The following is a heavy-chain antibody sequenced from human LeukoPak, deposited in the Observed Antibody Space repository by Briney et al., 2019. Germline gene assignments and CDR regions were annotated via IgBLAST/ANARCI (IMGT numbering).Heavy chain of an antibody. J-gene: IGHJ4*02. Sequence: GRSLRLSCATSGFTFSRHGFYWVRQAPGKGLEWVAVIWYDGSKKYYADSVKGRSTISRANSKNTLYLEMNSLRAEDTAVYYCARDVSYNSLDYWGQGTLVTVSS. CDR3: ARDVSYNSLDY. V-gene: IGHV3-33*07. CDR1: GFTFSRHG. CDR2: IWYDGSKK. D-gene: IGHD6-13*01.